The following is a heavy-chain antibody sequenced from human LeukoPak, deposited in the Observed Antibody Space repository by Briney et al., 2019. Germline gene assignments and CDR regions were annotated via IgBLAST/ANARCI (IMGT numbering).Heavy chain of an antibody. Sequence: GGSLRLSCAASGFTFSRYDMHWVRQATGKGLEWVSGIGTAGDTYYAGSVKGRFTISRENAKNSLYLQMNSLTAGDTAVYYCAGAGSETQWRAFDFWGQGALVTV. V-gene: IGHV3-13*01. CDR1: GFTFSRYD. J-gene: IGHJ4*02. D-gene: IGHD6-19*01. CDR3: AGAGSETQWRAFDF. CDR2: IGTAGDT.